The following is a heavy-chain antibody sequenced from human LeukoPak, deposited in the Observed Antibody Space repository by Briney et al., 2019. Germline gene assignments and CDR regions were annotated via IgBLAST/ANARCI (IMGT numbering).Heavy chain of an antibody. D-gene: IGHD3-22*01. J-gene: IGHJ4*02. V-gene: IGHV3-21*01. Sequence: GGSLRLSCAASGFTFSSYSMNWVRQAPGKGLGWVSSISGSSNYIYYADSVKGRFTISRDNAKNSLYLQMNSLRAEDTAVYYCAREVHYYDSSGYFLFDYWGQGTLVTVSS. CDR2: ISGSSNYI. CDR1: GFTFSSYS. CDR3: AREVHYYDSSGYFLFDY.